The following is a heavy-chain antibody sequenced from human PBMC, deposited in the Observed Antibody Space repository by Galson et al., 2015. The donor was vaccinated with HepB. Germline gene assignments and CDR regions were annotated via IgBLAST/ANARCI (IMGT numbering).Heavy chain of an antibody. D-gene: IGHD3-16*02. CDR2: INPNSGGT. CDR1: GYTFTGYY. J-gene: IGHJ4*02. Sequence: SVTVSCKASGYTFTGYYMHWVRQAPGQGLEWMGWINPNSGGTNYAQKFQGRVTMTRDTSISTAYMELSRLRSDDTAVYYCARGRGSYRQSFDYWGQGTLVTVSS. V-gene: IGHV1-2*02. CDR3: ARGRGSYRQSFDY.